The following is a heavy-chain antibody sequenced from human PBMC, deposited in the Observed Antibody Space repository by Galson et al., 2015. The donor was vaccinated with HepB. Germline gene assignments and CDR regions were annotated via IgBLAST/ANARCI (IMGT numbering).Heavy chain of an antibody. V-gene: IGHV1-46*01. D-gene: IGHD6-13*01. CDR2: INPSGGST. CDR1: GYTFTSYY. J-gene: IGHJ5*02. Sequence: SVKVSCKASGYTFTSYYMHWVRQAPGQGLEWMGIINPSGGSTSYAQKFQGRVTMTRDTSTSTVYMELSSLRSEDTAVYYCALEQQPPEWFDPWGQGTLVTVSS. CDR3: ALEQQPPEWFDP.